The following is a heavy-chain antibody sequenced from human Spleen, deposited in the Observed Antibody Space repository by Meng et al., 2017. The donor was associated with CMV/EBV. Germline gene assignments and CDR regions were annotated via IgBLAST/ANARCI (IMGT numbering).Heavy chain of an antibody. Sequence: VERQESGPGLVKPSQSLSLTCTVSGGSISSGGYYWSWIRQHPGKGLEWIGYIYYSGSTHYNPSLKSRVTISVDTSKNQFSLKLSSVTAADTAVYYCARGYYDSSGYGYWYLDLWGRGTLVTVSS. D-gene: IGHD3-22*01. V-gene: IGHV4-31*03. CDR3: ARGYYDSSGYGYWYLDL. CDR1: GGSISSGGYY. J-gene: IGHJ2*01. CDR2: IYYSGST.